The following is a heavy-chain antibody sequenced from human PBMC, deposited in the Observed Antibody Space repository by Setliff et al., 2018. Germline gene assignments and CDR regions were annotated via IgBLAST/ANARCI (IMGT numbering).Heavy chain of an antibody. J-gene: IGHJ4*02. D-gene: IGHD2-15*01. CDR2: INHRGST. CDR3: ARDEVNCSGSKCYSGFDS. V-gene: IGHV4-34*01. CDR1: GGTFSDYY. Sequence: SETLSLTCAAYGGTFSDYYWTWIRQPPGKGLEWVGEINHRGSTTYNPSLKSRVTISVDTSKDQFSLKVISMTAEDTAVYYCARDEVNCSGSKCYSGFDSWGQGTLVTVSS.